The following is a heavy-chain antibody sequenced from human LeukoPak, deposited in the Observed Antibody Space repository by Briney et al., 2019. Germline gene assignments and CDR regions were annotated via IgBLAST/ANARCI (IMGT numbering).Heavy chain of an antibody. V-gene: IGHV3-21*01. CDR1: GFTFSSYS. CDR2: ISSSSSYI. J-gene: IGHJ4*02. CDR3: ARGEMGYDILTGYYPLYLDY. D-gene: IGHD3-9*01. Sequence: GGSLRLSCAASGFTFSSYSMNWVRQAPGKGLEWVSSISSSSSYIYYADSVKGRFTISRDNAKNSLYLQMNSLRAEDTAVYYCARGEMGYDILTGYYPLYLDYWGQGTLVTVSS.